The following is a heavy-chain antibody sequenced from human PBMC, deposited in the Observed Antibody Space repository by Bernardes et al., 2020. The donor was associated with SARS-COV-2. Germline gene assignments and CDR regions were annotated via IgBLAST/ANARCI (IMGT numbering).Heavy chain of an antibody. V-gene: IGHV4-34*01. CDR1: GGSFSGYY. CDR2: IDHRGRT. D-gene: IGHD2-8*01. CDR3: ARGRTRNGGTFLDF. Sequence: SETLSLTCAVYGGSFSGYYWSWVRQAPGKGLEWIGQIDHRGRTNVDPSLKSRVTLSVDTSKNQFSLRMTSVTAADTSTYYCARGRTRNGGTFLDFWGRGTLVTVSS. J-gene: IGHJ4*02.